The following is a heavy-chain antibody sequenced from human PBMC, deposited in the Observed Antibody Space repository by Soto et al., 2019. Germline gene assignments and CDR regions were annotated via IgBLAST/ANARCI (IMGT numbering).Heavy chain of an antibody. CDR2: IFSNDEK. CDR3: ARVRAVAGSHPAHYFDY. Sequence: QVTLKESGPVLVKPTETLTLTCTVSGFSLSTARMGVSWIRQPPGKALEWLAHIFSNDEKSYSTSLKSRLTISKDTSKSQGVLTMTNMDPVDTATYYCARVRAVAGSHPAHYFDYWGQGTLVTVSS. CDR1: GFSLSTARMG. D-gene: IGHD6-19*01. V-gene: IGHV2-26*01. J-gene: IGHJ4*02.